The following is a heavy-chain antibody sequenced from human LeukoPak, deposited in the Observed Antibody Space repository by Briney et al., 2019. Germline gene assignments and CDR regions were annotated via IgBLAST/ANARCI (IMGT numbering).Heavy chain of an antibody. V-gene: IGHV3-23*01. CDR1: GCTFSSYA. CDR3: AKGMVPGGY. D-gene: IGHD2-8*01. Sequence: SGGSLRLSCAASGCTFSSYAMSWVRQAPGKGLEWVSAISGSGGSTYCADSVKGRFTISRDNSKNTLYLQMNSLRAEDTAVYYCAKGMVPGGYWGQGTLVTVSS. J-gene: IGHJ4*02. CDR2: ISGSGGST.